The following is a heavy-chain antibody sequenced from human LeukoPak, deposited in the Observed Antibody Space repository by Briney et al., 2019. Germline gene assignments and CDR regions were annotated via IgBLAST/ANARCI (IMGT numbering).Heavy chain of an antibody. D-gene: IGHD1-26*01. V-gene: IGHV1-2*02. CDR2: INPNSGGT. Sequence: ASVKVSCKASGYTFTDYYMHWVRQAPGQGLEWMGWINPNSGGTNYAQKFQGRVTMTRDTSISTAYMELSRLRSDDTAVYYCARDLVGAMTHWGQGTLVTVSS. J-gene: IGHJ4*02. CDR3: ARDLVGAMTH. CDR1: GYTFTDYY.